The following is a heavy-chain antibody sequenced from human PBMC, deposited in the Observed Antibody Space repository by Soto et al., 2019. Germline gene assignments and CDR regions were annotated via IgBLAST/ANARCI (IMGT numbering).Heavy chain of an antibody. D-gene: IGHD5-18*01. V-gene: IGHV4-30-4*01. J-gene: IGHJ6*02. CDR1: AVSISSDEYY. CDR3: ARVLRGHSYNPGDNYYYVMDV. CDR2: IYYSGST. Sequence: SETLSLTCTVSAVSISSDEYYWSWIRQPPGKGLAWLGYIYYSGSTCYNPSLKSRGTLSVDTSENQFSLEVTSVTAADTAVYYRARVLRGHSYNPGDNYYYVMDVWAQATPVIVS.